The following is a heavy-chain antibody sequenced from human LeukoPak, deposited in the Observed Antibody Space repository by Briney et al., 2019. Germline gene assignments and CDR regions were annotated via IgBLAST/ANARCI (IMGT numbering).Heavy chain of an antibody. V-gene: IGHV3-23*01. CDR3: AKAPIAAAVTDY. J-gene: IGHJ4*02. Sequence: GGPLRLSCAASGFTFSSYAMSWVRQAPGKGLEWVSAISGSGGSTYYADPVKGRFTISRDNSKNTLYLQMNSLRAEDTAVYYCAKAPIAAAVTDYWGQGTLVTVSS. D-gene: IGHD6-13*01. CDR1: GFTFSSYA. CDR2: ISGSGGST.